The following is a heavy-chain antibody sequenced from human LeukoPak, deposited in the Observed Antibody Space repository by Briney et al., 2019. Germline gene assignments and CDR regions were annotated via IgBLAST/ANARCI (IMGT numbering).Heavy chain of an antibody. CDR3: ASSDYIGVDY. V-gene: IGHV4-59*08. J-gene: IGHJ4*02. CDR1: GGSISSYY. CDR2: IYYSGST. D-gene: IGHD4-11*01. Sequence: SETLSLTCTVSGGSISSYYWSWIRQPPGKGLEWIGYIYYSGSTYYNPSLKSRVTISVDTSKNQFSLKLSSVTAADTAVYYCASSDYIGVDYWGQGTLVTVSS.